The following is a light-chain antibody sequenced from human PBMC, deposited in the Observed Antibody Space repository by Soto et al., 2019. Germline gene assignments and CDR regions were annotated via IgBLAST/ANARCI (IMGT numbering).Light chain of an antibody. CDR2: AAS. J-gene: IGKJ1*01. CDR1: QSISSY. Sequence: DIPMTQSPSSLSASVGDRVTITCRASQSISSYLNWYQQKPGKAPNLLIYAASSLQSGVPSRFSCSGSGTDFTLNISSLQPEDFATYYCPQSYSTPPAFGQGTKVEIK. V-gene: IGKV1-39*01. CDR3: PQSYSTPPA.